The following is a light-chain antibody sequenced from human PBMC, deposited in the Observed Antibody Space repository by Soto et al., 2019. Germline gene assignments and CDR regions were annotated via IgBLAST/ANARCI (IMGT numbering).Light chain of an antibody. V-gene: IGLV2-14*03. Sequence: QSVLTQPASVSGSPGQSITISCTGTSSDVGGYNYVSWYQQHPDKAPKVLIFDVSYRPAGVSNRFSGSKSGSTASLTISGLQPEDEADYYCASYTSSDTEVFGTGTKLTVL. CDR1: SSDVGGYNY. CDR2: DVS. CDR3: ASYTSSDTEV. J-gene: IGLJ1*01.